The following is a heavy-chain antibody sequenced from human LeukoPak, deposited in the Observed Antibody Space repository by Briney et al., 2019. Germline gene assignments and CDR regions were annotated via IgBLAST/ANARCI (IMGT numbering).Heavy chain of an antibody. D-gene: IGHD5-24*01. Sequence: GGSLRLSCAASGFTFGTSAMSWVRQAPGKGLEWVSAISGSGSSTYYADSVKGRFTISRDNSKNTLYLQMNSLRAEDTALYYCAKRDGYNSNPLKDWGQGTLVTVSS. CDR1: GFTFGTSA. CDR2: ISGSGSST. J-gene: IGHJ4*02. CDR3: AKRDGYNSNPLKD. V-gene: IGHV3-23*01.